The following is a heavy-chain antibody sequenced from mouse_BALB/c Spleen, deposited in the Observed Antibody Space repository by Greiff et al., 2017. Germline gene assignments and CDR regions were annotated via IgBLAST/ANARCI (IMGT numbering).Heavy chain of an antibody. D-gene: IGHD1-1*01. CDR3: ARCYGGGYWYFDV. CDR2: IDPENGNT. CDR1: SFNIKDYY. V-gene: IGHV14-1*02. Sequence: VQLQQSGAELVRPGALVKLSCKASSFNIKDYYMHWVKQRPEQGLEWIGWIDPENGNTIYDPKFQGKASITADTSSNTAYLQLSSLTSEDTAVYYCARCYGGGYWYFDVWGAGTTVTVSS. J-gene: IGHJ1*01.